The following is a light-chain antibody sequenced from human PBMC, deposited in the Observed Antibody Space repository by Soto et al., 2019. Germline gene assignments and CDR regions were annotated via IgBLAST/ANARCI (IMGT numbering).Light chain of an antibody. CDR1: SSDVGRYSL. Sequence: QSVLTQPASVSGSPGQSITISCTGTSSDVGRYSLVSWYQQHPGKAPKLMIYEVNKRPSGISNRFSASKSGNTASLTISGLQAEDEADYYCCSYAGCNTPNYVFGTGTKVTVL. CDR2: EVN. J-gene: IGLJ1*01. V-gene: IGLV2-23*02. CDR3: CSYAGCNTPNYV.